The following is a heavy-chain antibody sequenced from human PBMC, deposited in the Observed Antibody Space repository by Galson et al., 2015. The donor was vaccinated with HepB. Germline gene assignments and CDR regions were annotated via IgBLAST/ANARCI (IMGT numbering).Heavy chain of an antibody. V-gene: IGHV3-74*01. CDR1: GFTFSSYW. CDR2: INNDGSST. CDR3: AGGARGTYPDY. D-gene: IGHD3-16*01. Sequence: SLRLSCAASGFTFSSYWMHWVRQAPGKGLVWVSRINNDGSSTIYADSVKGRFTISRDNAKNTLYLQMDSQRADDTAVYYCAGGARGTYPDYWGQGALVTVSS. J-gene: IGHJ4*02.